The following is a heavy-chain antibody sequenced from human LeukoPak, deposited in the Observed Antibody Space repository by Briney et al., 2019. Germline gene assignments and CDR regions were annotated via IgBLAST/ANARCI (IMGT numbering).Heavy chain of an antibody. J-gene: IGHJ6*04. CDR3: AELGITMIGGV. CDR1: GFTFSSYE. V-gene: IGHV3-48*03. D-gene: IGHD3-10*02. CDR2: ISSSGSTI. Sequence: GGSLRLSCAASGFTFSSYEMNWVRQAPGKGLEWVSYISSSGSTIYYADSVKGRFTISRDNPKNSLYLQMNSLRAEDTAVYYCAELGITMIGGVWGKGTTVTISS.